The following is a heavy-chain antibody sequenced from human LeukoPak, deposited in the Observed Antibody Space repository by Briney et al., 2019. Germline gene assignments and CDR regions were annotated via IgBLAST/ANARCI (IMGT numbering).Heavy chain of an antibody. CDR1: GLTFSSYA. CDR3: AKGTVAGTGWFDP. CDR2: ISGSGGST. V-gene: IGHV3-23*01. J-gene: IGHJ5*02. D-gene: IGHD6-19*01. Sequence: GGSLRLSCAASGLTFSSYAMSWVRQAPGKGLEWVSAISGSGGSTYCADSVKGRFTISRDNSKNTLYLQMNSLRAEDTAVYYCAKGTVAGTGWFDPWGQGTLVTVSS.